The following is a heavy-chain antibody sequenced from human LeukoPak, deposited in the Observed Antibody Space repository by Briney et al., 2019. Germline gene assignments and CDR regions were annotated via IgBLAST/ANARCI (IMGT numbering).Heavy chain of an antibody. Sequence: ASVKVSCKSSGYTFTDYYLHWVRQAPGQGLEWMGWINPNTGGTNYAQKFQGRVTMTRDTSISTAYMELSRPRSDDTAVYYCARDIVVVVAATYPDAFDVWGQGTMVTVSS. CDR3: ARDIVVVVAATYPDAFDV. J-gene: IGHJ3*01. D-gene: IGHD2-15*01. V-gene: IGHV1-2*02. CDR2: INPNTGGT. CDR1: GYTFTDYY.